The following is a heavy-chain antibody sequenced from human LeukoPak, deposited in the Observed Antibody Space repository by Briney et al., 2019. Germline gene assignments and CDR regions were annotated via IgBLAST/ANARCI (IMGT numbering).Heavy chain of an antibody. D-gene: IGHD2-15*01. CDR3: ARDRGSNDPIDY. CDR2: ISSTSSYI. V-gene: IGHV3-21*01. J-gene: IGHJ4*02. CDR1: GFTFSSYS. Sequence: GGSLRLSCAASGFTFSSYSMNWVRQAPGKGLEWVSSISSTSSYIYYADSVKGRFTISRDNAKNSLFLQTNSLRAEDTAVYYCARDRGSNDPIDYWGQGTLVTVSS.